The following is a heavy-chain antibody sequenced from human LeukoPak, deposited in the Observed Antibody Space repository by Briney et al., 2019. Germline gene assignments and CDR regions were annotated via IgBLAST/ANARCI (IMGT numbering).Heavy chain of an antibody. CDR1: GFTVSGKF. CDR3: ASGDGYLQPY. Sequence: GGSLRLSCAASGFTVSGKFMSWVRQAPGKGLEWVSIIHYDGKIRYAGSVGGRFTIYRDDSENTLFLQMNSLRVDDTAVYFCASGDGYLQPYWGQGTLVTVSS. D-gene: IGHD2-21*01. J-gene: IGHJ4*02. CDR2: IHYDGKI. V-gene: IGHV3-53*01.